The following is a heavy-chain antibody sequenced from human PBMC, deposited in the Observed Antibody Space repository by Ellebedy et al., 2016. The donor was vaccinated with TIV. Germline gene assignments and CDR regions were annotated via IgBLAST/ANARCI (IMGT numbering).Heavy chain of an antibody. CDR1: GGSFSGYD. V-gene: IGHV4-34*01. J-gene: IGHJ2*01. Sequence: MPSETLSLTCAVYGGSFSGYDWGWNRQPPGKGLEWIAEINHSGSTKYNPSLKSRVTISVDTSKNQFSRKLSSVTAADTAVYYCARALPDWYFDLWGRGTLVTVSS. CDR3: ARALPDWYFDL. CDR2: INHSGST.